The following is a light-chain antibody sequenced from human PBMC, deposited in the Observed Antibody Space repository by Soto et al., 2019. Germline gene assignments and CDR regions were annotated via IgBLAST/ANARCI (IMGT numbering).Light chain of an antibody. CDR3: QRYNSAST. Sequence: DIQMTQSPSSLSASVGDRVTITCRASQDISNALACYQQKPGKVPELLIYAASTLQSGVPPRFSGSGSGTDFSLTIYSLQPEDVATYYCQRYNSASTFGPGTKVEIK. V-gene: IGKV1-27*01. J-gene: IGKJ1*01. CDR1: QDISNA. CDR2: AAS.